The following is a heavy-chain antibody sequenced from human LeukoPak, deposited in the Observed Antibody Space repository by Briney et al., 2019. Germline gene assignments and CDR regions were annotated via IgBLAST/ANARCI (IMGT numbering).Heavy chain of an antibody. Sequence: ASVKVSCKASGYTFTSYDVNWVRQATGQGLEWMGWMNPNSGNTGYAQKFQGRVTMTRNTSISTAYMELSGLRSEDTAVYYCARRESEYQLLFSYYYGMDVWGQGTTVTVSS. D-gene: IGHD2-2*01. CDR1: GYTFTSYD. CDR2: MNPNSGNT. J-gene: IGHJ6*02. CDR3: ARRESEYQLLFSYYYGMDV. V-gene: IGHV1-8*01.